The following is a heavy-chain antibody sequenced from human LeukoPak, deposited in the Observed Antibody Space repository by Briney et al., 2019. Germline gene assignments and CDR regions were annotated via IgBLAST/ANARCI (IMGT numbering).Heavy chain of an antibody. J-gene: IGHJ4*02. Sequence: ASVKVSCKASGYTFTRYYMHWVRQAPGQGLEWMGIIDPSGGSTSYAQNFQGGVTMTRDATTSTVYLELSSLRSEDTAVYYCARDFGEMPNYSGQGTLVTVSS. CDR1: GYTFTRYY. CDR3: ARDFGEMPNY. CDR2: IDPSGGST. D-gene: IGHD5-24*01. V-gene: IGHV1-46*01.